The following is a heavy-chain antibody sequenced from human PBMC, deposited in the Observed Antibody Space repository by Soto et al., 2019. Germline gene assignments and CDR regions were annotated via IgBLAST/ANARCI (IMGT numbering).Heavy chain of an antibody. V-gene: IGHV4-39*01. CDR1: GGSISSDNYY. CDR3: ARSDTYDFWTGYYRDWFDA. CDR2: IHNSGTA. Sequence: QLQLQESGPRLVKPSETLSLTCSVSGGSISSDNYYWGWIRQPPGKGLEWIGTIHNSGTAHYNPSLKSRVTISVDTSKDQCSLRLNPVTAADTAVYYCARSDTYDFWTGYYRDWFDAWGQGTLVTVSS. J-gene: IGHJ5*02. D-gene: IGHD3-3*01.